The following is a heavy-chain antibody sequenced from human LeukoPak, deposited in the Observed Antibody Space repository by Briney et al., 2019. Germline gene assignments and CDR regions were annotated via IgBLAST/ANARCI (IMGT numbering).Heavy chain of an antibody. CDR1: GGSISSSSYY. CDR2: IYYSGST. CDR3: ASVHGDNVIFDY. J-gene: IGHJ4*02. V-gene: IGHV4-39*01. D-gene: IGHD2/OR15-2a*01. Sequence: SETLSLTCTVSGGSISSSSYYWGWIRQPPGKGLEWFGWIYYSGSTYYNPSLKSRVTISVDTSQNQFSLKLRSRTAPDSVVYFGASVHGDNVIFDYCGQGKLVIVS.